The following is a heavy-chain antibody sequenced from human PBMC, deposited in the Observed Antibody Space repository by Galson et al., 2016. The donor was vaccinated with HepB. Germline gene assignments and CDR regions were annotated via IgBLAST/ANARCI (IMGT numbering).Heavy chain of an antibody. V-gene: IGHV4-59*01. D-gene: IGHD7-27*01. CDR1: GASISRYY. CDR2: IDYSGTT. J-gene: IGHJ4*02. CDR3: AREGQSWGHFDY. Sequence: SETLSLTCTVSGASISRYYWSWIRQAPGKGLEWIGYIDYSGTTKYNPSLKSRVTISVNTSKNYFSRELTSVIAADTAGYFCAREGQSWGHFDYWGQGSLVTVSS.